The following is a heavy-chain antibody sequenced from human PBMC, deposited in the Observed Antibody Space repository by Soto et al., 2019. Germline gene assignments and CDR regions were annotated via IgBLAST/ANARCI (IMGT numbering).Heavy chain of an antibody. CDR2: INSGGST. Sequence: GGSLRLSCAASGFTFSSYWMHWVRQAPGKGLVWVSRINSGGSTYYADSVKGRFTITRDNSKNTLYLQMNSLRAEDTAVYYCAKDIMKGPGPLDYWGQGTLVTVSS. J-gene: IGHJ4*02. V-gene: IGHV3-74*01. CDR3: AKDIMKGPGPLDY. CDR1: GFTFSSYW. D-gene: IGHD3-16*01.